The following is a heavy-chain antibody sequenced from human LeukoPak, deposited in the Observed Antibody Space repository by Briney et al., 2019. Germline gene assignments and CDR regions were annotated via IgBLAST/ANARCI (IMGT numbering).Heavy chain of an antibody. CDR2: INHSGNT. CDR3: ARGDSSSWIPFDP. D-gene: IGHD6-13*01. J-gene: IGHJ5*02. CDR1: GFTFTNAW. Sequence: PGGSLRLSCAASGFTFTNAWMSWVRQAPGKGLEWIGEINHSGNTNYNPSLKSRVSISVDTSKNQFSLKLSSVTAADTAVYYCARGDSSSWIPFDPWGQGTLVTVSS. V-gene: IGHV4-34*01.